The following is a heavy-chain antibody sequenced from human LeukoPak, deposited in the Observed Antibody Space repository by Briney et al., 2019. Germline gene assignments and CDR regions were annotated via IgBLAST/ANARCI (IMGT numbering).Heavy chain of an antibody. J-gene: IGHJ4*02. D-gene: IGHD3-22*01. Sequence: GGSLRLSCAASGFTFSNYAMTWVRQAPGKGLEWISTISGRGDGIYYTDSVKGRFTISRDNSKNTVYLQMNNLRAEDTALYYCAKEKGFGYSPLDYWGQGTLVTVSA. CDR1: GFTFSNYA. CDR3: AKEKGFGYSPLDY. CDR2: ISGRGDGI. V-gene: IGHV3-23*01.